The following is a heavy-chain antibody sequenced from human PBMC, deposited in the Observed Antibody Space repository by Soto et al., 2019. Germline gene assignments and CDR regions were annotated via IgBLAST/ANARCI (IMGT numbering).Heavy chain of an antibody. CDR1: GDSISSSKW. J-gene: IGHJ4*02. CDR2: IYHSGST. Sequence: QVQLQESGPGLVKPSGTLSLTCAVSGDSISSSKWWSWVRQPPGKGLEWIGEIYHSGSTNYNPSLKXRXIXSVXKSKTQFSLKLSSVTGADTAVYYCARGERQQQRDYWGQGTLVTVSS. CDR3: ARGERQQQRDY. D-gene: IGHD6-13*01. V-gene: IGHV4-4*02.